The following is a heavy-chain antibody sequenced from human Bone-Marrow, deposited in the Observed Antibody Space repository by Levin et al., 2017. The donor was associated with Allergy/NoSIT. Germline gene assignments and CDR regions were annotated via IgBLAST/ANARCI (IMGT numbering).Heavy chain of an antibody. CDR3: AKGVGFPARGQYYFDS. CDR2: LSGSATHT. Sequence: RTGGSLRLSCAASGFTFSTYAMNWVRQAPGKGLEWVSVLSGSATHTYYTDSVKGRFTISRDNSKNTLYLQMNSLRAEDTAIYYCAKGVGFPARGQYYFDSWGQGTLVTVSS. J-gene: IGHJ4*02. V-gene: IGHV3-23*01. D-gene: IGHD2-15*01. CDR1: GFTFSTYA.